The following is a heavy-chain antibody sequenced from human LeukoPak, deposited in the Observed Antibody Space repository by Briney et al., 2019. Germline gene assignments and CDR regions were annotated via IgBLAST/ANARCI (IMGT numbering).Heavy chain of an antibody. D-gene: IGHD4-17*01. CDR2: IYHSGST. CDR1: GYSISSGYY. CDR3: AREDYALMQIDY. Sequence: SETLSLTCTVSGYSISSGYYWGWIRQPPGKGLEWIGSIYHSGSTYYNPSLKSRVTISVDTSKNQFSLKLSSVTAADTAVYYCAREDYALMQIDYWGQGTLVTVSS. V-gene: IGHV4-38-2*02. J-gene: IGHJ4*02.